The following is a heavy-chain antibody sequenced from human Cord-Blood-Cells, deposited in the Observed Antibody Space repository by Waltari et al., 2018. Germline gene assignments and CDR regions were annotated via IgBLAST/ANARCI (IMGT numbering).Heavy chain of an antibody. CDR2: IYYRGSP. D-gene: IGHD1-1*01. J-gene: IGHJ4*02. Sequence: QVQLQESGPGLVKPSETLSLTCTVSGGSISSYYWSRIRQPPGKGLEWIWYIYYRGSPNYNPSLKGRVTISVDTSKNQFSLKLSSVTAADTAVYYCARYRTGTFDYWGQGTLVTVSS. V-gene: IGHV4-59*01. CDR3: ARYRTGTFDY. CDR1: GGSISSYY.